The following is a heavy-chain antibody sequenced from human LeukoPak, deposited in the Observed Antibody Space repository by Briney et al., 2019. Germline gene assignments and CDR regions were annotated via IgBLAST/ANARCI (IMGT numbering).Heavy chain of an antibody. CDR1: GFTFSSYA. CDR3: ARERVGATKANAFDI. Sequence: GGSLRLSCAASGFTFSSYAMSWVRQAPGKGLEWVSAISGSGGSTYYADSVKGRFAISRDNSKNTLYLQMNSLRAEDTAVYYCARERVGATKANAFDIWGQGTMVTVSS. V-gene: IGHV3-23*01. J-gene: IGHJ3*02. D-gene: IGHD1-26*01. CDR2: ISGSGGST.